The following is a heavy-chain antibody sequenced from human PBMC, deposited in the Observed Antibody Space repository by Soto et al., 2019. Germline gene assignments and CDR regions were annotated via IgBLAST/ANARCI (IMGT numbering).Heavy chain of an antibody. CDR2: IYHSGST. V-gene: IGHV4-30-2*01. Sequence: QLQLQESGSGLVKPSQTLSLTCAVSGGSISSGGYSWSWIRQPPGKGLEWIGYIYHSGSTYYNPAPKGRVTITINRAQNQFSLKLSSVAAADTAVYYRAKAMTTVTTLDYWGQGTPVTVSS. CDR3: AKAMTTVTTLDY. D-gene: IGHD4-17*01. CDR1: GGSISSGGYS. J-gene: IGHJ4*02.